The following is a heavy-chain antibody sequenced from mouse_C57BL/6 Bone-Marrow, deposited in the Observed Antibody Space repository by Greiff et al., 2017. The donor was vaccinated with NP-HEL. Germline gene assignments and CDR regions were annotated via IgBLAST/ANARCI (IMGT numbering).Heavy chain of an antibody. J-gene: IGHJ3*01. CDR2: INPNNGGT. Sequence: VQLQQSGPELVKPGASVKISCKASGYTFTDYYMNWVKQSHGKSLEWIGDINPNNGGTSYNQKFKGKATLTVDKSSSTAYMELRSLTSEDSAVYYCEGLFAYWGQGTLVTVSA. CDR1: GYTFTDYY. CDR3: EGLFAY. V-gene: IGHV1-26*01.